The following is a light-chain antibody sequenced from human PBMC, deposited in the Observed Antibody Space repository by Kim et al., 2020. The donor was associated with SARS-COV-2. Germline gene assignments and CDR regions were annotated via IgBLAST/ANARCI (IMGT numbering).Light chain of an antibody. CDR2: GAS. V-gene: IGKV3-15*01. CDR1: QSINSN. J-gene: IGKJ4*01. Sequence: EIGMTQSPATLSVSPGERVILSCRASQSINSNLAWYQQKPGQAPRLLMHGASIRATGIPARFSGSGSGTEFTLTISSLQSEDFAVYYCQQYDIWPPLTFGGGTKVDIK. CDR3: QQYDIWPPLT.